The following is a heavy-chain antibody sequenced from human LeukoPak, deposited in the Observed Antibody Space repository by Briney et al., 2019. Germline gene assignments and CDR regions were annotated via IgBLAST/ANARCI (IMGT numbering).Heavy chain of an antibody. CDR3: ARDAPSLY. CDR2: IYYSGTT. CDR1: GGSIRSGDYF. J-gene: IGHJ4*02. V-gene: IGHV4-30-4*08. Sequence: SETLSLTCTVSGGSIRSGDYFWSWIRQPPGKGLEWIGYIYYSGTTYYNPSLKSRVTISVDTSKNLFSLKLSSVTAADTAVYYCARDAPSLYWGQGTLVTVSS.